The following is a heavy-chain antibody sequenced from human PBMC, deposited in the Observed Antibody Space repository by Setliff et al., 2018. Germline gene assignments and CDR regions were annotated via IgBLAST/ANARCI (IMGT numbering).Heavy chain of an antibody. J-gene: IGHJ6*03. Sequence: ASVKVPCKASGYTFTNYAIHWVRQAPGQRLEWMGWINAGNGDTKYSQDFQGRVTITRDTSASTAYMDLSSRRSDDMAVYYCSRGRPTANPYYYYYMDVWGKGTTVTVSS. D-gene: IGHD4-4*01. CDR1: GYTFTNYA. V-gene: IGHV1-3*03. CDR3: SRGRPTANPYYYYYMDV. CDR2: INAGNGDT.